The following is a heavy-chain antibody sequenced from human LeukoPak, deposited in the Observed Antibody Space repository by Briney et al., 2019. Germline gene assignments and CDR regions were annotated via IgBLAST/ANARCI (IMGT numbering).Heavy chain of an antibody. CDR1: GGSISGYY. V-gene: IGHV4-4*07. CDR3: ARLITETTTAFDI. J-gene: IGHJ3*02. CDR2: VYTSGST. Sequence: SETLSLTCSVSGGSISGYYWTWIRQPAGKGLEWIGSVYTSGSTHYNPSLKTRLTMSVDTSKNQFSLKLNSVTAADTAVYYCARLITETTTAFDIWGQGTVVTVSS. D-gene: IGHD1-7*01.